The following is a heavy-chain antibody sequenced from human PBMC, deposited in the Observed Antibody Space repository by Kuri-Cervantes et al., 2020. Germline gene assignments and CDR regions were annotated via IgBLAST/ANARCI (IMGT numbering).Heavy chain of an antibody. J-gene: IGHJ6*02. V-gene: IGHV3-30-3*01. CDR1: GFTFSSYA. Sequence: GGSLRLSCAASGFTFSSYAMYWVRQAPGKGLEWVAVISYDGSNKYYADSVKGRFTISRDNSKNTLYLQMNSLRAEDTAVYYCARDRVVVVTAISFQYYYYYGMDVWGQGTTVTVSS. CDR3: ARDRVVVVTAISFQYYYYYGMDV. CDR2: ISYDGSNK. D-gene: IGHD2-21*02.